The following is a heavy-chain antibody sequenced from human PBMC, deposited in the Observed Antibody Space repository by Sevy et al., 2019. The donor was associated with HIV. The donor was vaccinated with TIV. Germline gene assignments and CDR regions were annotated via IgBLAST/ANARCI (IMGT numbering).Heavy chain of an antibody. Sequence: SETLSLTCSVSGDSITSSSYYWGWIRQPPGKGLEWIGIICYRGNNYYNPSLKSRVTIFVDTSKNHFSLKLTSVTAADTAFYYCARRAYGSSHYFDYWGQGTLVTVSS. V-gene: IGHV4-39*02. J-gene: IGHJ4*02. CDR2: ICYRGNN. D-gene: IGHD6-13*01. CDR1: GDSITSSSYY. CDR3: ARRAYGSSHYFDY.